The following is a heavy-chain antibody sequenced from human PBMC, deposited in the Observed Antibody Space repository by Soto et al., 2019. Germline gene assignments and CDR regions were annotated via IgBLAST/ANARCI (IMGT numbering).Heavy chain of an antibody. J-gene: IGHJ5*01. CDR2: IYHSGIT. D-gene: IGHD3-10*01. CDR3: ASGDAINWFDS. V-gene: IGHV4-30-2*02. Sequence: SETLSLAGAVSGGCISSGGYSWSWIRQPPGKGLEWIGYIYHSGITNYNPSLRSRVTISVDTSKNQFSLRLTSATAADTAVYYCASGDAINWFDSWGQGTRVTVSS. CDR1: GGCISSGGYS.